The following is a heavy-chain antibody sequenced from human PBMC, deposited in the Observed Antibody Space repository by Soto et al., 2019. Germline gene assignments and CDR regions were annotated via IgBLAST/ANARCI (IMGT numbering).Heavy chain of an antibody. Sequence: SETLSLTCTVSGGSISSGGYYWSWIRQHPGKGLERIGYIYYSGSTYYNPSLKSRVTISVDTSKNQFSLKLSSVTAADTAVYFCASSRKAYCSGGSCYSDLFDYWGQGTLVTVSS. D-gene: IGHD2-15*01. CDR3: ASSRKAYCSGGSCYSDLFDY. CDR1: GGSISSGGYY. J-gene: IGHJ4*02. CDR2: IYYSGST. V-gene: IGHV4-31*03.